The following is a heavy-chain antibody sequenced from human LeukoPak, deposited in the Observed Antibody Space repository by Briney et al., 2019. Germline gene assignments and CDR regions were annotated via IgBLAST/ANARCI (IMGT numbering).Heavy chain of an antibody. CDR2: IIPILVIA. CDR1: RDTSSSYT. V-gene: IGHV1-69*02. Sequence: SVKVSSTASRDTSSSYTISWVRQAPGQGLEWMGRIIPILVIANSAQKFQGRVTITADTSPSTAYMELSSLRSEDTAVYYCARGYYGSGSYLDYYYYMDVWGKGTTVTVS. D-gene: IGHD3-10*01. CDR3: ARGYYGSGSYLDYYYYMDV. J-gene: IGHJ6*03.